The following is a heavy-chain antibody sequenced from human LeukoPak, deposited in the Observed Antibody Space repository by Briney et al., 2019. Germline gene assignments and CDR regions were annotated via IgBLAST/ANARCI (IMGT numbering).Heavy chain of an antibody. Sequence: GGSLRLSCAASGFTVSSNYMSWVRQAPGKGLEWVSVIYSGGSTYYADSVKGRFTISRDNSKNTLYLQMNSLRAEDTAVYYCARDPWCSSTSCFGAFDIWGQGTMVTVSS. V-gene: IGHV3-53*01. CDR2: IYSGGST. CDR3: ARDPWCSSTSCFGAFDI. J-gene: IGHJ3*02. CDR1: GFTVSSNY. D-gene: IGHD2-2*01.